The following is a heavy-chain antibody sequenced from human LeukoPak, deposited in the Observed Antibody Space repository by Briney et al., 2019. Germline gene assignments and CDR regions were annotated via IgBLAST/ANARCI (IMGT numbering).Heavy chain of an antibody. J-gene: IGHJ4*02. D-gene: IGHD1-26*01. V-gene: IGHV3-23*01. CDR3: AKDRSIGTYYTFDS. CDR1: GFTFSSYA. CDR2: ISGSGGST. Sequence: GGSLRLSCAASGFTFSSYAMSWVRQAPGKGLEWVSAISGSGGSTYYADSVKGRFTISRDNSKNTLYLQMSSLTAKDTAVYYCAKDRSIGTYYTFDSWGQGTLVTVSS.